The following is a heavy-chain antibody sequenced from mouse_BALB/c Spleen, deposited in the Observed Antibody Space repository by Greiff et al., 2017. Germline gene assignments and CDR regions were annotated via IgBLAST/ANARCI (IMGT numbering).Heavy chain of an antibody. Sequence: EVHLVESGGGLVKPGGSLKLSCAASGFTFSSYTMSWVRQTPEKRLEWVATISSGGSYTYYPDSVKGRFTISRDNAKNTLYLQMSSLKSEDTAMYYCTRDPGLDYWGQGTTLTVSS. CDR2: ISSGGSYT. V-gene: IGHV5-6-4*01. J-gene: IGHJ2*01. CDR3: TRDPGLDY. CDR1: GFTFSSYT. D-gene: IGHD4-1*01.